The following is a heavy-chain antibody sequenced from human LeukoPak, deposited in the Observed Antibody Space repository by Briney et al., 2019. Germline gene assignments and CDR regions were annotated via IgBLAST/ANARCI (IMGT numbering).Heavy chain of an antibody. V-gene: IGHV3-66*01. CDR1: GFTVSSNY. J-gene: IGHJ4*02. Sequence: TGGSLRLSCAASGFTVSSNYMTWARQAPGRGLEWVSVIYSGGSTYYADSVKGRFTISRDNSKNTLYLQMNSLRAEDTAVYYCARGWLQSFYWGQGTLVTVSS. CDR2: IYSGGST. D-gene: IGHD5-24*01. CDR3: ARGWLQSFY.